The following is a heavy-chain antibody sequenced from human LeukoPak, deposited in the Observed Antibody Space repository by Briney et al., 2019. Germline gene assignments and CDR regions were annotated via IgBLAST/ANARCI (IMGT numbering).Heavy chain of an antibody. D-gene: IGHD3-22*01. Sequence: SETLSLTCAVYGGSFSGYYWSWIRQPPGKGLEWIGEINHSGSTNYNPSLKSRVTISVDTSKNQFSLKLRSVTAADTAVYYCARNDSSGYFDYWGQGTLVTVSS. CDR1: GGSFSGYY. J-gene: IGHJ4*02. CDR3: ARNDSSGYFDY. CDR2: INHSGST. V-gene: IGHV4-34*01.